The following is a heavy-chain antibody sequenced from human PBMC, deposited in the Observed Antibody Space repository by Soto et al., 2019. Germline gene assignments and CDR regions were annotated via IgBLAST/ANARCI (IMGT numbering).Heavy chain of an antibody. CDR3: ARDQRADYDFRLNWFDP. CDR1: GFTFSSYG. D-gene: IGHD3-3*01. V-gene: IGHV3-33*01. CDR2: IWYDGSNK. Sequence: GGSLRLSCAASGFTFSSYGMHWVRQAPGKGLEWVAVIWYDGSNKYYADSVKGRFTISRDNSKNTLYLQMNSLRAEDMAVYYCARDQRADYDFRLNWFDPWGQGTLVTVSS. J-gene: IGHJ5*02.